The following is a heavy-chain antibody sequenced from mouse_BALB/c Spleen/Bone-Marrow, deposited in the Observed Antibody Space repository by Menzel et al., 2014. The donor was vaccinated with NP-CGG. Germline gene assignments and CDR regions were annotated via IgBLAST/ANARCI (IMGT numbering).Heavy chain of an antibody. CDR1: GFDFSRYW. CDR3: ARLNYYGNLFV. J-gene: IGHJ1*01. Sequence: EVKLVESGGGLVQPGGSLKLSCAASGFDFSRYWMSWVRQVPGKGLEWIGGINPDSSTINYTPSLKDKFIISRDNAKNPLYLQMSKVRSEDTALYYCARLNYYGNLFVWGAGTTVTVSS. D-gene: IGHD1-1*01. V-gene: IGHV4-1*02. CDR2: INPDSSTI.